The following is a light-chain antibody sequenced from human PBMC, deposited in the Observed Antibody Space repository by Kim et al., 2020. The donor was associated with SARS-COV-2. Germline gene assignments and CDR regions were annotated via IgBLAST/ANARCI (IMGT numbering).Light chain of an antibody. CDR1: SSSIGAGYD. Sequence: GVTISCTGSSSSIGAGYDVHWYRQLTGTAPNLLIYHNTNRPSGVPDRFSGSNSGTSASLAITGLQAADESDYYCQSYDSSLNAWVFGGGTQLTVL. J-gene: IGLJ3*02. CDR2: HNT. V-gene: IGLV1-40*01. CDR3: QSYDSSLNAWV.